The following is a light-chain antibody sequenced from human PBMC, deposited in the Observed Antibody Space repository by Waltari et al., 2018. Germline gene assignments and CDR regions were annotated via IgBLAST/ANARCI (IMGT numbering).Light chain of an antibody. CDR1: KDISNY. CDR2: DAS. V-gene: IGKV1-33*01. CDR3: QQYDNLPIT. Sequence: DIQMTQSPSSLSASVGDRVTITCQASKDISNYLNWYHQKPGKAPKLLIYDASNLETGVPSRFSGSGSGTDFTFTISSLQPEDIATYYCQQYDNLPITFGQGTRLEIK. J-gene: IGKJ5*01.